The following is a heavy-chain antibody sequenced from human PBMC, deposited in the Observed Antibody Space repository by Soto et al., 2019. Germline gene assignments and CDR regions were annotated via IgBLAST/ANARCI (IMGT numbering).Heavy chain of an antibody. D-gene: IGHD2-2*01. Sequence: ASVKVSCKASVDTFTTYGISWVRQAPGQGLEWVGWISGYNDNTKYAQKFQGRVIMTADTSTSTAYLELRTLTSDDTAVYYCAREYCTSTSCYGVDYWGQGTLVTVSS. CDR2: ISGYNDNT. J-gene: IGHJ4*02. CDR3: AREYCTSTSCYGVDY. CDR1: VDTFTTYG. V-gene: IGHV1-18*01.